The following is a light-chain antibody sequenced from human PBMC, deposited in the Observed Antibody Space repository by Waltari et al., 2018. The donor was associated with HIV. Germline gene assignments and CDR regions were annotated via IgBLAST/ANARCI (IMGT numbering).Light chain of an antibody. CDR1: QNLLYNSNKKNY. V-gene: IGKV4-1*01. Sequence: DVVVTQSPHSLTVSVGERATLNCKSSQNLLYNSNKKNYLAWYQQKPGQRPKLLIYWASTRASGVPDRFSGSGSGTDFTLTISSLLTEDVAIYYCQQFYSVPYTFGQGTKLEIK. CDR3: QQFYSVPYT. J-gene: IGKJ2*01. CDR2: WAS.